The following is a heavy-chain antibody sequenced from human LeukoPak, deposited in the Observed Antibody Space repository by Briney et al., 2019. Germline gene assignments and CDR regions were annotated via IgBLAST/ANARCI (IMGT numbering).Heavy chain of an antibody. V-gene: IGHV5-51*01. CDR1: GYSFTSYW. Sequence: SGASLKISCKGSGYSFTSYWIGWVRQMPGKGLEWMGIIYPGDSDTRYSPSFQGQVTISADKSISTAYLQWSSLKASDTAMYYCARHRRGGSYPRGDAFDIWGQGTMVTVSS. CDR2: IYPGDSDT. D-gene: IGHD1-26*01. CDR3: ARHRRGGSYPRGDAFDI. J-gene: IGHJ3*02.